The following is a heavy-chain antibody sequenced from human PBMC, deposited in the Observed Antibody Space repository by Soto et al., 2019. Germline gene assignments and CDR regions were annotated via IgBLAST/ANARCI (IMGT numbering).Heavy chain of an antibody. CDR3: ARDCFDFWRGDISDP. Sequence: EVQLVESGGGLVQPEGSLRLSCAASGFTFSGYAMRWVRQASGKGLEWVGSIKQDACRKYYVDSVKGRFTISSFNAEYSLSVHMKRLSVEDKAVDYCARDCFDFWRGDISDPWGQGTLVTVSS. CDR2: IKQDACRK. V-gene: IGHV3-7*01. CDR1: GFTFSGYA. J-gene: IGHJ5*02. D-gene: IGHD3-3*01.